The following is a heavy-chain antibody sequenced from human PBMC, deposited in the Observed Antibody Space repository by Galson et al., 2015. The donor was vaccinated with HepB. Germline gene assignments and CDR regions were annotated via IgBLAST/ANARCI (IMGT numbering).Heavy chain of an antibody. J-gene: IGHJ6*03. Sequence: SLRLSCAASGFTFSSYWMSWVRQAPGKGLEWVANIKQDGSEKYYVDSVKGRFTISRDNAKNSLYLQMNSLRAEDTAVYYCARDAQFPVVPADYYYYMDVWGKGTTVTVSS. CDR3: ARDAQFPVVPADYYYYMDV. CDR2: IKQDGSEK. D-gene: IGHD2-2*01. V-gene: IGHV3-7*01. CDR1: GFTFSSYW.